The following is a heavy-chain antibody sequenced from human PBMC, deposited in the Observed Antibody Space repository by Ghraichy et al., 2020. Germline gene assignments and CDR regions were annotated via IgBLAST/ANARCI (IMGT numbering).Heavy chain of an antibody. J-gene: IGHJ4*02. D-gene: IGHD2-15*01. CDR2: FDPEDGET. Sequence: ASVKVSCKVSGYTLTELSMHWVRQAPGKGLEWMGGFDPEDGETIYAQKFQGRVTMTEDTSTDTAYMELSSLRSEDTAVYYCATVDCSGGSCYVPFDYWGQGTLVTVSS. CDR1: GYTLTELS. CDR3: ATVDCSGGSCYVPFDY. V-gene: IGHV1-24*01.